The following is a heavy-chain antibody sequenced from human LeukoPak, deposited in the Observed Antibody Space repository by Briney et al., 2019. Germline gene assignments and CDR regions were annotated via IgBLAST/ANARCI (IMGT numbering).Heavy chain of an antibody. CDR1: GYTFTNFG. Sequence: GASVRVSCKASGYTFTNFGISWVRQAPGQGLEWMGWISAYNGNTNYAQKVQDRVPMTTDTPTSTAYMELRSLRSDDTAVYYCARAGGWAREDYKADAFDIWGQGTMVTVSS. D-gene: IGHD6-19*01. V-gene: IGHV1-18*01. J-gene: IGHJ3*02. CDR3: ARAGGWAREDYKADAFDI. CDR2: ISAYNGNT.